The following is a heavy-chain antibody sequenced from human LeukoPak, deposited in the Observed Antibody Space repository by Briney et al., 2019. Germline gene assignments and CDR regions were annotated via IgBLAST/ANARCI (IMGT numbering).Heavy chain of an antibody. J-gene: IGHJ4*02. CDR2: IYNTGRT. CDR1: GXSITNYY. Sequence: SETLSLTCSVSGXSITNYYWSWIRQSPGKGLEWLGFIYNTGRTNYNPSLQSRVTMSIDTSKNQFSLKLSSVTAADTAVYYCARQGELAIDYWGQGTLVTVSS. CDR3: ARQGELAIDY. V-gene: IGHV4-59*08. D-gene: IGHD1-26*01.